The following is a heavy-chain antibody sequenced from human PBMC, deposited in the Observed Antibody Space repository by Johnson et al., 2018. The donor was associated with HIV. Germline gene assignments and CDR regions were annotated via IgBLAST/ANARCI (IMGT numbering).Heavy chain of an antibody. J-gene: IGHJ3*02. CDR3: AKDLVDTAMDDAFEI. Sequence: QVQLVESGGGLVKPGGSLRLSCAASGFTFSDYYMSWIRQAPGKGLEWVSYISWNSGSIGYADSVKGRFPISRDNAKNSLYLQMNSLRAEDTALYYCAKDLVDTAMDDAFEIWGQGTMVTVSS. D-gene: IGHD5-18*01. CDR1: GFTFSDYY. V-gene: IGHV3-11*01. CDR2: ISWNSGSI.